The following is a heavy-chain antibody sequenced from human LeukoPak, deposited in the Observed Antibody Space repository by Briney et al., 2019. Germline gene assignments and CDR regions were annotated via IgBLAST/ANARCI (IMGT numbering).Heavy chain of an antibody. CDR1: GYSFTTYW. V-gene: IGHV5-51*01. CDR3: ARFNSWYTLMSDY. CDR2: IYAGDSDT. J-gene: IGHJ4*02. Sequence: GESLKISCKASGYSFTTYWIAWVRQMPGKGLEWMGIIYAGDSDTRYIPSFQDQVIISVDKSVSTAYLEWTSLKDSDTATYYCARFNSWYTLMSDYWGQGTLVTVSS. D-gene: IGHD6-13*01.